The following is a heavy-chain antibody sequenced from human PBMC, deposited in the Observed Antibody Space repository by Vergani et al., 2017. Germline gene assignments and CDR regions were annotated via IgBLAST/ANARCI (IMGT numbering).Heavy chain of an antibody. CDR1: GFTFSDYY. Sequence: QVQLVESGGGLVKPGGSLRLSCAASGFTFSDYYMSWIRQAPGKGLEWVSYFSTSGSTVYYADSVKGRFTISRDNAKNSLYLQMNSLRAEDAAVYYCAREGFYDSIAYWAYWGQGTLVTVSS. D-gene: IGHD3-22*01. J-gene: IGHJ4*02. CDR2: FSTSGSTV. CDR3: AREGFYDSIAYWAY. V-gene: IGHV3-11*04.